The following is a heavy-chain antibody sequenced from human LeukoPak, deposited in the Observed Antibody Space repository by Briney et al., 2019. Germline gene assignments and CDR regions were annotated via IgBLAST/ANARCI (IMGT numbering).Heavy chain of an antibody. V-gene: IGHV3-23*01. CDR2: ISGSGGST. J-gene: IGHJ4*02. D-gene: IGHD5-24*01. Sequence: PGGSLRLSCAASGFTFSSYAMSWVRQAPGKGLEWVSAISGSGGSTYYADSVKGRFTISRDNSKNTLYLQMNSLRAEDTAVYYCARIGERWLQFREYYFDYWGQGTLVTVSS. CDR1: GFTFSSYA. CDR3: ARIGERWLQFREYYFDY.